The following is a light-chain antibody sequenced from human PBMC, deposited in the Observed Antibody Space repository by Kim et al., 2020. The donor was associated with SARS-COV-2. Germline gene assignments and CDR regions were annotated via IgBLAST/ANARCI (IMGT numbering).Light chain of an antibody. CDR2: AAS. Sequence: EVVMTQSPATLSVSTGERATLSCRASQSVRSNLAWYQQKPSQAPRLIIYAASTRATGIPARFSGSGSGTEFTLTISSLQSEDFAVYYCQQYTNWPPEYTFGQGTKLEI. CDR1: QSVRSN. J-gene: IGKJ2*01. CDR3: QQYTNWPPEYT. V-gene: IGKV3-15*01.